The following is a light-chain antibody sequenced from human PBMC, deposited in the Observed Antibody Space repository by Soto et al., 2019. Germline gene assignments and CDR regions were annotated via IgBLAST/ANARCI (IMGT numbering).Light chain of an antibody. CDR1: SSDVGGYNL. V-gene: IGLV2-14*01. J-gene: IGLJ3*02. CDR3: SSYTSTTTLWV. CDR2: EVS. Sequence: QSVLTQPASVSGSPGQSITISCTGTSSDVGGYNLVSWYQQHPGKAPKLMIYEVSDRPSGISNRFSGSKSGDTASLTISGLQADDEAYYYCSSYTSTTTLWVFGGGTKVTVL.